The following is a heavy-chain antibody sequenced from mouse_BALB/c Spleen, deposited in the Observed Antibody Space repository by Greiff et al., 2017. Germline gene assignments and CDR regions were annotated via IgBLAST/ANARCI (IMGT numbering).Heavy chain of an antibody. V-gene: IGHV14-1*02. CDR3: AHYYGSSYWYFDV. D-gene: IGHD1-1*01. CDR1: GFNIKDYY. J-gene: IGHJ1*01. CDR2: IDPENGNT. Sequence: EVQLQQSGAELVRPGALVKLSCKASGFNIKDYYMHWVKQRPEQGLEWIGWIDPENGNTIYDPKFQGKASITADTSSNTAYLQLSSLTSEDTAVYYCAHYYGSSYWYFDVWGAGTTVTVSS.